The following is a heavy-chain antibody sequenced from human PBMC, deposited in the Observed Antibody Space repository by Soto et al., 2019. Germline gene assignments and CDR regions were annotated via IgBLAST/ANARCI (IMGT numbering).Heavy chain of an antibody. CDR2: IYWDDDK. D-gene: IGHD4-17*01. V-gene: IGHV2-5*02. CDR3: AHRTTTVTWWFDP. Sequence: QITLKESGPTLVKPTQTLPLTCTFSGYSLTTSGVGVGWIRQPTGKALEWLAPIYWDDDKRYSPSLTSRLTIANDTSQIQVVLTMPTMDPADPATYFCAHRTTTVTWWFDPGGQGTLVTVA. CDR1: GYSLTTSGVG. J-gene: IGHJ5*02.